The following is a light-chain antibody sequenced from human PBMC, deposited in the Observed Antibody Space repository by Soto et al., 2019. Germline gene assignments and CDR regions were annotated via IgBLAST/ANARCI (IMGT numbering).Light chain of an antibody. CDR2: DAS. CDR1: QSIVGW. V-gene: IGKV1-5*01. CDR3: QQHNSFALT. Sequence: DLQMTQSPSTLSASVGDRVTITCRASQSIVGWLAWYQQKPGQAPRLLIYDASSLQRGVPSRFSGSGSGTEFTLTISSLQPDDFATYYCQQHNSFALTFGGGTKVEIK. J-gene: IGKJ4*01.